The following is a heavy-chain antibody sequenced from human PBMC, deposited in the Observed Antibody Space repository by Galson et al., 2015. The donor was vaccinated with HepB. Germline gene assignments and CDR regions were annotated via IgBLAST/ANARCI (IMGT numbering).Heavy chain of an antibody. Sequence: SVKVSCKASGYTFTSYGISWVRQAPGQGLEWMGWISAYNGNTNYAQKLQGRVTMTTDTSTSTAYMELRSLRSDDTAVYYCARDIRLEDIVVVVAASGMDVWGQGTTVTVSS. CDR3: ARDIRLEDIVVVVAASGMDV. CDR2: ISAYNGNT. J-gene: IGHJ6*02. V-gene: IGHV1-18*01. CDR1: GYTFTSYG. D-gene: IGHD2-15*01.